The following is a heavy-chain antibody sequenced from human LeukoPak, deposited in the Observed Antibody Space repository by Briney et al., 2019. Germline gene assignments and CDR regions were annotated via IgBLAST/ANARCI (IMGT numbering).Heavy chain of an antibody. D-gene: IGHD4-17*01. Sequence: GGSLRLSCAASGFTFSSYAMSWVRQAPGKGLEWVSAISGSGGSTYYADSVKGRFTISRDNSKNTLYLQMNSLRAGDTAVYYCAKDIWKTTVTIGYFDYWGQGTLVTVSS. CDR1: GFTFSSYA. CDR2: ISGSGGST. CDR3: AKDIWKTTVTIGYFDY. V-gene: IGHV3-23*01. J-gene: IGHJ4*02.